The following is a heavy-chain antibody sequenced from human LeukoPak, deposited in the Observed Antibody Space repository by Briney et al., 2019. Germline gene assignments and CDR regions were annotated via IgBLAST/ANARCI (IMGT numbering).Heavy chain of an antibody. CDR2: ISAYNGNT. V-gene: IGHV1-18*01. CDR3: ASPHYCSGGSCYSGIDY. Sequence: GASVKVSCKASGYTFTSYGISCVRQAPGQGLEWMGWISAYNGNTNYAQKLQGRVTMTTDTSTSTAYMELRSLRSDDTAVYYCASPHYCSGGSCYSGIDYWGQGTLVTVSS. J-gene: IGHJ4*02. D-gene: IGHD2-15*01. CDR1: GYTFTSYG.